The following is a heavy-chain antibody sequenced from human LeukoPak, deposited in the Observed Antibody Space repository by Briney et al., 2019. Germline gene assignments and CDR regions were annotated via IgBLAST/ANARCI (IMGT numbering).Heavy chain of an antibody. Sequence: GRSLRLSCAASGFTFSSYAMDWIRQAPGKGLEWEAVISYDGSKKYYADSVRGRFTISRDNSKNTVYLQMNSLRGDDTAVYYCARSLDYWGQGTLVTVSS. CDR3: ARSLDY. CDR1: GFTFSSYA. CDR2: ISYDGSKK. J-gene: IGHJ4*02. V-gene: IGHV3-30-3*01.